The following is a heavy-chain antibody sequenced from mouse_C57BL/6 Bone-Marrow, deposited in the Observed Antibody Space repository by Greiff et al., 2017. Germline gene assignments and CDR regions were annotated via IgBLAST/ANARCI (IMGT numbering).Heavy chain of an antibody. Sequence: QVQLQQSGPELVKPGASVKISCKASGYAFSSSWMNWVKQRPGKGLEWIGRIYPGDGDTNYNGKFKGKATLTADNSSSTAYMQLSSLTSEDYAVYFCAREQLRLQLDYWGQGTTVTVSS. J-gene: IGHJ4*01. CDR2: IYPGDGDT. D-gene: IGHD3-2*02. V-gene: IGHV1-82*01. CDR1: GYAFSSSW. CDR3: AREQLRLQLDY.